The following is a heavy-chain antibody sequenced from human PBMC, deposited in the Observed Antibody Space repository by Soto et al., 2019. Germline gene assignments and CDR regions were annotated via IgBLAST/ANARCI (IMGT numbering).Heavy chain of an antibody. Sequence: QVQLQESGPGLVKPSGTLSLTCAVSGGSISSSHWWSWVRQPPGKGLEWIGEVYHSGSTNYNPSRTRRVPLPVDECKTQASRKLRSVPAAATAGSYGGSSGGGEDYWGQGTLVTVSS. D-gene: IGHD3-16*01. V-gene: IGHV4-4*02. CDR1: GGSISSSHW. CDR2: VYHSGST. J-gene: IGHJ4*02. CDR3: GSSGGGEDY.